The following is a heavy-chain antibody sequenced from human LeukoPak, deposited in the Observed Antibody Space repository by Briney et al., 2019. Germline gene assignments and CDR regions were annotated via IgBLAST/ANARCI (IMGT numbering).Heavy chain of an antibody. CDR3: ASRLGGYRSGSSFDY. Sequence: QSGGSLRLSCAASGFTFSSYWMSWVRQAPGKGLEWVANIKQDGSEKYYVDSVKGRFTISRDNAKNSLYLQMNSLRAEDTAVYFCASRLGGYRSGSSFDYWGQGTLVTVSS. J-gene: IGHJ4*02. CDR2: IKQDGSEK. CDR1: GFTFSSYW. D-gene: IGHD5-18*01. V-gene: IGHV3-7*02.